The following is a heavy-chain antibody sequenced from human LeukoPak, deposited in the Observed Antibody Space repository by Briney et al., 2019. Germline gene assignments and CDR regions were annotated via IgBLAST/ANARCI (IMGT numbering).Heavy chain of an antibody. CDR3: ARGGGLDV. V-gene: IGHV3-7*03. D-gene: IGHD3-16*01. J-gene: IGHJ6*02. CDR1: GFSLRDYD. Sequence: GGSLRLSCAASGFSLRDYDMNWARQAPGKGLEWVASINHNGNVNYYVDSVKGRFTISRDNAKNSLYLQMSNLRAEDTAVYFCARGGGLDVWGQGATVTVSS. CDR2: INHNGNVN.